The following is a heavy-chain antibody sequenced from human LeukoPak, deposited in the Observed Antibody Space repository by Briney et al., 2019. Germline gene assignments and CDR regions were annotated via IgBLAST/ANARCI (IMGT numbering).Heavy chain of an antibody. J-gene: IGHJ4*02. CDR1: GGTFSSYA. Sequence: SVKVSCKASGGTFSSYAISWVRQAPGQGLEWMGRIIPILGIANYAQKLQGRVTITADKSTSTAYMELSSLRSEDTAVYYCAREGGYSYGYNGLFDYWGQGTLVTVSS. V-gene: IGHV1-69*04. CDR3: AREGGYSYGYNGLFDY. CDR2: IIPILGIA. D-gene: IGHD5-18*01.